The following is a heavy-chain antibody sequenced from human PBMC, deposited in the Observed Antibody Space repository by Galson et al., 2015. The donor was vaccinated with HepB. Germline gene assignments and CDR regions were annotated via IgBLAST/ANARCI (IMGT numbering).Heavy chain of an antibody. CDR3: ARGGYCSGGSCPLNWFDP. CDR2: IYPGDSDT. Sequence: SGAEVKKPGESLKISCKGSGYSFTSYWIGWVRQMPGKGLEWMGIIYPGDSDTRYSPSFQGQVTISADKSISTAYLQWSSLKASDTAMYYCARGGYCSGGSCPLNWFDPWGQGTLVTVSS. CDR1: GYSFTSYW. D-gene: IGHD2-15*01. V-gene: IGHV5-51*01. J-gene: IGHJ5*02.